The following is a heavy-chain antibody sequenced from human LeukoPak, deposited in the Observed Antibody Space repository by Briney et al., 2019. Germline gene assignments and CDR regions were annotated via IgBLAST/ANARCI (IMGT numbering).Heavy chain of an antibody. CDR3: AGASFRSLGVLSPSPFDY. J-gene: IGHJ4*02. CDR2: INPNSGGT. V-gene: IGHV1-2*02. D-gene: IGHD3-16*02. Sequence: ASVKVSCKASGYTFTGYYMHWVRQAPGQGLEWMGWINPNSGGTNYAQKFQGRVTMTRDTSISTAYMELSRPRSDDTAVYYCAGASFRSLGVLSPSPFDYWGQGTLVTVSS. CDR1: GYTFTGYY.